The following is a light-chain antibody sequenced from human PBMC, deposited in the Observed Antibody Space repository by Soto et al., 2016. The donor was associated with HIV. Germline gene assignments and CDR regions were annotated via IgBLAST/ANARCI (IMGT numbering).Light chain of an antibody. CDR1: SLRTHY. J-gene: IGLJ2*01. CDR2: GDN. Sequence: SFELTQDPAVSVALGQTVSITRHGDSLRTHYTIWYQQKPGQAPLLILYGDNNRPSEIPGRFSGSSSGNTASLTITGAQAEDEADYYCSSHDNSGRYVLFGGGTNLTVL. V-gene: IGLV3-19*01. CDR3: SSHDNSGRYVL.